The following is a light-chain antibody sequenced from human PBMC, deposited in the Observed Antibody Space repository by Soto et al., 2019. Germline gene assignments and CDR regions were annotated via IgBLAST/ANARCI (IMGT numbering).Light chain of an antibody. Sequence: QSVLSQPASVSGSPGQTISISCTGTSSDVGAYGYVSWYQHHPGKAPKLIIYEVNNRPSGVSNRFFGSKSGNTASLTISGLQADDEAVYYCTSFSSSTSLYVFGTGTKLTVL. V-gene: IGLV2-14*01. CDR2: EVN. CDR1: SSDVGAYGY. CDR3: TSFSSSTSLYV. J-gene: IGLJ1*01.